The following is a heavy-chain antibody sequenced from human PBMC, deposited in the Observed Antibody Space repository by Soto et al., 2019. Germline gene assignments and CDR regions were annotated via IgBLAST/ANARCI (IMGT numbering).Heavy chain of an antibody. CDR3: ARHTPAISISDH. Sequence: ETLSLTCTVSGGSISSYYWSWIRQPPGKGLEWIGYIYYSGSTNYNPSLKSRVTISVDTSKNQFSLKLSSVTAADTAVYYCARHTPAISISDHWGQGTLVTVSS. J-gene: IGHJ4*02. CDR2: IYYSGST. CDR1: GGSISSYY. D-gene: IGHD2-15*01. V-gene: IGHV4-59*08.